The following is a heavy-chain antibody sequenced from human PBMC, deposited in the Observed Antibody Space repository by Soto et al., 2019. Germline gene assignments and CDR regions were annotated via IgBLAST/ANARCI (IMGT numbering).Heavy chain of an antibody. Sequence: SETLSLTCAVSGGSFRGYFWRCIRQSPAKGLDWIVEINDSGNTYYNPSFKSRLTISVDTSTSQISLRLASVTAADSAVYYCQGGDFGGQGTRVTVSS. CDR1: GGSFRGYF. CDR2: INDSGNT. J-gene: IGHJ1*01. D-gene: IGHD2-21*02. CDR3: QGGDF. V-gene: IGHV4-34*01.